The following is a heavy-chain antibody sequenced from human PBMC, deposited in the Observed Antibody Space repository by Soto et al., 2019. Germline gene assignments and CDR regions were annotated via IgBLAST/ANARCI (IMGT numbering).Heavy chain of an antibody. CDR2: IYYSGST. V-gene: IGHV4-59*12. D-gene: IGHD6-6*01. J-gene: IGHJ4*02. CDR3: AGGIAARPLGY. CDR1: GGSISSYY. Sequence: SETLSLTCTVSGGSISSYYWSWVRQPPGKGLEWIGYIYYSGSTNYNPSLKSRVTISVDTSKNQFSLKLSSVTAADTAVYYCAGGIAARPLGYWGQGTLVTVSS.